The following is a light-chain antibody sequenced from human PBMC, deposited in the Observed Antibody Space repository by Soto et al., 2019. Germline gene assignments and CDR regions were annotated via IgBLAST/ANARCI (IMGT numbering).Light chain of an antibody. Sequence: EIVMTQSPATLSVSPGERATLSCRASQSVSSNLAWYQQKPGQAPRLLIYGVSTRATGIPDRFSGSGSGTEFTLTISSLQSEDFVIYYCPNNNNCTPFTFGPLTKL. V-gene: IGKV3-15*01. CDR3: PNNNNCTPFT. J-gene: IGKJ1*01. CDR2: GVS. CDR1: QSVSSN.